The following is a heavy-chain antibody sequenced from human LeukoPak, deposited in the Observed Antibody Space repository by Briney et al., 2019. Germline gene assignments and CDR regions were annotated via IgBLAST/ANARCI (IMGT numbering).Heavy chain of an antibody. CDR3: ARGLGDYYDSSGPDAFDI. Sequence: SETLSLTCTVSGGSISSSSYYWGWIRQPPGKGLEWIGSIYHSGSTYYNPSLKSRVTISVDTSKNQFSLKLSSVTAADTAVYYCARGLGDYYDSSGPDAFDIWGQGTMVTVSS. CDR1: GGSISSSSYY. V-gene: IGHV4-39*07. CDR2: IYHSGST. D-gene: IGHD3-22*01. J-gene: IGHJ3*02.